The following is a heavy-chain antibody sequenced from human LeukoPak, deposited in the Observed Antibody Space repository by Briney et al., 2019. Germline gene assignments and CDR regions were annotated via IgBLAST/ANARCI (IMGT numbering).Heavy chain of an antibody. J-gene: IGHJ4*02. CDR2: IYHSGST. V-gene: IGHV4-38-2*02. CDR1: ENSITSDYY. CDR3: AREGGSYEY. Sequence: SETLSLTCTVSENSITSDYYWAWIRQPPGKGLEWIGSIYHSGSTYYNPSLKSRVTISVDTSKNQFSLKLSSVTAADTAVYYCAREGGSYEYWGQGTLVTVSS. D-gene: IGHD1-26*01.